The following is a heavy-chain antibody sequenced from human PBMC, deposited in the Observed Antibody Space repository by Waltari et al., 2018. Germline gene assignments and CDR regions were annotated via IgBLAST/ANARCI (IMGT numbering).Heavy chain of an antibody. D-gene: IGHD6-19*01. J-gene: IGHJ4*02. CDR1: GFTFSSYA. Sequence: EVQLLESGGGLVQPGGSLRLSCAASGFTFSSYAMSWVRQAPGKVMEWVSAISGSGGSTYYADAVKGRFTISRDNSKNTLYLQMNSRRAEDTAVYYCAKASSGWYYFDYWGQGTLVTVSS. V-gene: IGHV3-23*01. CDR3: AKASSGWYYFDY. CDR2: ISGSGGST.